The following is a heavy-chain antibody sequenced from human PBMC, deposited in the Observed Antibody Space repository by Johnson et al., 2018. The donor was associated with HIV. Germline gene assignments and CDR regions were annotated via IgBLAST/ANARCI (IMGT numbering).Heavy chain of an antibody. CDR2: ISSSGSTI. D-gene: IGHD3-22*01. J-gene: IGHJ3*02. CDR3: AREKGYYYDSSGLDAFDI. CDR1: GFTFSSYW. Sequence: QVQLVESGGGLVQPGGSLRLSCAASGFTFSSYWMSWIRQAPGKGLEWVSYISSSGSTIYYADSVKGRFTISRDNAKNSLYLQMNSLRAEDTAVYYCAREKGYYYDSSGLDAFDIWGQGTMVTVSS. V-gene: IGHV3-11*04.